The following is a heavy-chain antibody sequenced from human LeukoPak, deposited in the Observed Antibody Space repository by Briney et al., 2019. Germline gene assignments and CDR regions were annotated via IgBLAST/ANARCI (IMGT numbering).Heavy chain of an antibody. CDR2: VSPIYGTS. J-gene: IGHJ3*02. CDR3: ARDCSGGRCYGAFDI. Sequence: ASVKVSCKASGGTFGRYAITWVRQAPGQRLEWMGGVSPIYGTSDYAQRFQGRVTISADESTSTAFLEVRSLRSGDTAVYYCARDCSGGRCYGAFDIWGQGTLVIVSS. V-gene: IGHV1-69*01. CDR1: GGTFGRYA. D-gene: IGHD2-15*01.